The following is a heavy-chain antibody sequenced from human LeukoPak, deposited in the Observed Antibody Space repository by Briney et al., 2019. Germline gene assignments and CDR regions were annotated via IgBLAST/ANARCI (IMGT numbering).Heavy chain of an antibody. CDR3: ARRASGSGGTQAGMDV. V-gene: IGHV4-39*01. CDR1: GGSISSDLHY. J-gene: IGHJ6*02. CDR2: IVHTGGS. Sequence: SETLSLTCTVSGGSISSDLHYWDWIRQPQGKGLEWIGSIVHTGGSWVKPSLKSRASISVDTSKNQFSLRLHSVHATDTALYYCARRASGSGGTQAGMDVLGQGTTVTVSS. D-gene: IGHD2-15*01.